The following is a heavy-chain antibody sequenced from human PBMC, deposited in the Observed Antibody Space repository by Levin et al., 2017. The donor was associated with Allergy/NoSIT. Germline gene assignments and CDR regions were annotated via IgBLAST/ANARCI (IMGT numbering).Heavy chain of an antibody. Sequence: GGSLRLSCAASGFTFSSYAMSWVRQAPGKGLEWVSAIRGGGGGTYYADSVKGRFTISRDNSKNTLYLQMNSLRAEDTAVYYCAKDLWVKYGSGWSTSIDYWGQGTLVTVSS. CDR1: GFTFSSYA. J-gene: IGHJ4*02. CDR2: IRGGGGGT. CDR3: AKDLWVKYGSGWSTSIDY. V-gene: IGHV3-23*01. D-gene: IGHD6-19*01.